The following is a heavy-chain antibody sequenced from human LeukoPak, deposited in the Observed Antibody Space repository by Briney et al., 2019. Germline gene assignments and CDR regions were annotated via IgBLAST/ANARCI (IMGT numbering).Heavy chain of an antibody. V-gene: IGHV4-61*02. CDR1: GGSLSSGSYY. J-gene: IGHJ4*02. CDR3: ASELAGIFDY. Sequence: SETLSLTCTVSGGSLSSGSYYWRWLRQPAGTGLEWIGRIYTSGSTNYNPCLKSRVTISVDTSKNQFYLKLSSVTAADTAVYYCASELAGIFDYWGQGTLVTVSS. CDR2: IYTSGST. D-gene: IGHD3-10*01.